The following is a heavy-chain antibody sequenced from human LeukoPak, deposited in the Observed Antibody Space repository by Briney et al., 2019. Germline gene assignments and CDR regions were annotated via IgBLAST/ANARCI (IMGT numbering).Heavy chain of an antibody. CDR2: ISAYNGNT. J-gene: IGHJ4*02. Sequence: ASVKVSCKASGYTFTSYGISWVRQAPGQGLEWMGWISAYNGNTNYAQKLQGRVTMTTDTSTSTAYMGLRSLRSDDTAVYYCARVEEYSSSWDGFDYWGQGTLVTVSS. D-gene: IGHD6-13*01. V-gene: IGHV1-18*01. CDR3: ARVEEYSSSWDGFDY. CDR1: GYTFTSYG.